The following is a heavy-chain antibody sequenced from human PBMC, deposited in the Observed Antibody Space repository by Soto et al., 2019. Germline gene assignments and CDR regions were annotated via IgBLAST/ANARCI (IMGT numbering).Heavy chain of an antibody. Sequence: QVQLQESGPGLVKPSQTLSLTCTVSGGSISSGGYYWSWIRQHPGKGLEWIGYIYYSGSTYYNTSLKSRVTISVDTSKNQYSLKLSSVTAADTAVYYCARVHSSGYYQFDYWGQGTLVTVSS. V-gene: IGHV4-31*03. CDR3: ARVHSSGYYQFDY. CDR2: IYYSGST. CDR1: GGSISSGGYY. J-gene: IGHJ4*02. D-gene: IGHD3-22*01.